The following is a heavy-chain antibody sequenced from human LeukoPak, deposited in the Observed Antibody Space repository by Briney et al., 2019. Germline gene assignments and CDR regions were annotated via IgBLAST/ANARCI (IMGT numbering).Heavy chain of an antibody. CDR3: ARGPIVYCSSTSCYHDYYYSGMDV. J-gene: IGHJ6*02. D-gene: IGHD2-2*01. CDR1: GGSISSYY. V-gene: IGHV4-59*12. CDR2: IYYSGST. Sequence: SETLSLTCTVSGGSISSYYWSWIRQPPGKGLEWIGYIYYSGSTNYNPSLKSRVTISVDTSKNQFSLKLSSVTAADTAVYYCARGPIVYCSSTSCYHDYYYSGMDVWGQGTTVTVSS.